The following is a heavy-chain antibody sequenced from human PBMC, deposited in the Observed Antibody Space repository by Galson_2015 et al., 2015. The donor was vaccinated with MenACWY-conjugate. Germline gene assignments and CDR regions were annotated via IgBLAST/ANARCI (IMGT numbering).Heavy chain of an antibody. V-gene: IGHV3-23*01. J-gene: IGHJ4*02. CDR2: ISNSGSST. Sequence: SLRLSCAASGFTFTTYAMSWVRQAPGKGLEWVSAISNSGSSTYYADSVKGRFTISRDNSKNTLYLQMNYLRAEDTAVYYCARVGGSSLAPLDYWGQGTLVTVSS. D-gene: IGHD6-6*01. CDR3: ARVGGSSLAPLDY. CDR1: GFTFTTYA.